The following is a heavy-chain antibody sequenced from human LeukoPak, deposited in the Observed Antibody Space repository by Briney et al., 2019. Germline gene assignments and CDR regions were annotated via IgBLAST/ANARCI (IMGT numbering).Heavy chain of an antibody. V-gene: IGHV3-23*01. D-gene: IGHD3-10*01. CDR1: GFTFSDFW. Sequence: GGSLRLSCAASGFTFSDFWMSWVRQAPGKGLEWVSAISDSGGSTYYADSVKGRFTISRDNSKNTLYLQMNSLRAEDTAVYYCAKGMDYMDVWGKGTTVTVSS. CDR3: AKGMDYMDV. CDR2: ISDSGGST. J-gene: IGHJ6*03.